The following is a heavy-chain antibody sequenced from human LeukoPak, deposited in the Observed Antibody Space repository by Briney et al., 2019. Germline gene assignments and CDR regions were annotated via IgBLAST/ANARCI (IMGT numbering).Heavy chain of an antibody. Sequence: SETLSLTCTVSGGSISSYYWSWIRQPPGQGLEWIGYIYYSGSTNYNPSLKSRVTISVDTSKNQFSLKLSSVTAADTAVYYCASAVWFGEFNYWGQGTLVTVSS. CDR3: ASAVWFGEFNY. CDR1: GGSISSYY. CDR2: IYYSGST. V-gene: IGHV4-59*01. J-gene: IGHJ4*02. D-gene: IGHD3-10*01.